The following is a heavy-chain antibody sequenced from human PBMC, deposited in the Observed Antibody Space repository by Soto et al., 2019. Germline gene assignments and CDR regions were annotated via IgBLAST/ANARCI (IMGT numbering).Heavy chain of an antibody. CDR3: ARFPLDFGDRYWYFDL. CDR1: GDTFIRYA. CDR2: VIPIFATP. J-gene: IGHJ2*01. Sequence: QVQLVQSGAEVKKPGSSVKVSCKASGDTFIRYAISWVRQAPGQGLEWMGGVIPIFATPQYAQKFQGRVTITADESTATAYMELSSLRSEDTAVYYCARFPLDFGDRYWYFDLWGRGTLVTGSS. D-gene: IGHD4-17*01. V-gene: IGHV1-69*01.